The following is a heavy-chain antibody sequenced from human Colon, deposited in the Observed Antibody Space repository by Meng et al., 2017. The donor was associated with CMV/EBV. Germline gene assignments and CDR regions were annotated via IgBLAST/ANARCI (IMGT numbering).Heavy chain of an antibody. D-gene: IGHD6-13*01. CDR3: FYSSSWYGVRTIDY. V-gene: IGHV3-23*01. CDR1: GFTFSSYA. J-gene: IGHJ4*02. Sequence: GGSLRLSCVASGFTFSSYAMSWVRQAPGKGLEWVALISGSDGSRYYADAVKGRFTISRDNSKNTLYLQMNSLRAEDTAVYYCFYSSSWYGVRTIDYWGQGTLVTVSS. CDR2: ISGSDGSR.